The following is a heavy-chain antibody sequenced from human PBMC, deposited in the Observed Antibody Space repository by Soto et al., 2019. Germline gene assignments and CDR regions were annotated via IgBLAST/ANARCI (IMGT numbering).Heavy chain of an antibody. D-gene: IGHD5-12*01. CDR1: GYTFTSYY. V-gene: IGHV1-46*01. CDR2: INPSGGST. Sequence: ASVKVSCKASGYTFTSYYMHWVRQAPGQGLEWMGMINPSGGSTSYAQKFQGRVTMTRDTSTSTVYMELSSLRSEDTAVYYCARAGYSGYDSYYFDYCGQGTLVTVSS. J-gene: IGHJ4*02. CDR3: ARAGYSGYDSYYFDY.